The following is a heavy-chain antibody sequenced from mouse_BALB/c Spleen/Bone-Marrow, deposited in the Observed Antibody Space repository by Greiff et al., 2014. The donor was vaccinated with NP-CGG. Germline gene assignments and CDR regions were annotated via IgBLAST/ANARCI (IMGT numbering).Heavy chain of an antibody. D-gene: IGHD2-1*01. CDR2: ISPSTGYS. J-gene: IGHJ3*01. V-gene: IGHV1-7*01. CDR1: GYSFTNYW. CDR3: ARYGNYPLFAY. Sequence: QVQLKESGAELAKPGASVKMSCKASGYSFTNYWMHWVKQRPGQGLEWIGYISPSTGYSEYNQKFKDKATLTADKSSNIAYMQLSSLTSEDSAVHYCARYGNYPLFAYWGQGTLVTVSA.